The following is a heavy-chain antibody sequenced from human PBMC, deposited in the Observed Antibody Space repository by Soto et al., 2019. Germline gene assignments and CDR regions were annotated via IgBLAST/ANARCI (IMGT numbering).Heavy chain of an antibody. CDR1: GFTFSSYW. Sequence: EVQLVESGGGLVQPGESLRLSCAASGFTFSSYWMHWVRQAPGKGLMWVSRINSDGSSTSYAGSVKGRFTISRDNAKNTLYLQMNSLRAEDTAVYYCVRTSLVVAAATREDYWGQGTLVTVSS. CDR3: VRTSLVVAAATREDY. J-gene: IGHJ4*02. CDR2: INSDGSST. V-gene: IGHV3-74*01. D-gene: IGHD2-15*01.